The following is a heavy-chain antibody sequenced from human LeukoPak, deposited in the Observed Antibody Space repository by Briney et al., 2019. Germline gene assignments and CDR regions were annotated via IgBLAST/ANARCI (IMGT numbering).Heavy chain of an antibody. J-gene: IGHJ3*02. CDR2: ISSSSSTI. V-gene: IGHV3-11*04. Sequence: PGGSLRLSCAASGFTFSDYYMSWIRQAPGKGLEWVSYISSSSSTIYYADSVKGRFTISRDNAKNSLYLQMNSLRAEDTAVYYCARYRAGDLAEAFDIWGQGTMVTVSS. CDR3: ARYRAGDLAEAFDI. D-gene: IGHD7-27*01. CDR1: GFTFSDYY.